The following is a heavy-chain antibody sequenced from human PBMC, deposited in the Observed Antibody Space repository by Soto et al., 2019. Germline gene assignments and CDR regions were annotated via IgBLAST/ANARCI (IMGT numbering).Heavy chain of an antibody. J-gene: IGHJ5*02. CDR1: GGTFSSYA. Sequence: QVQLVQSGAEVKKPGSSVKVSCKASGGTFSSYAISWVRQAPGQGLEWLGGIIPIFGTANYAQKFQGRVTITADESTSTAYMELSSLRSEDTAVYYFARVPLYYYGSGSYYNERKYNWCDPCGQGTLVTVSS. D-gene: IGHD3-10*01. CDR2: IIPIFGTA. CDR3: ARVPLYYYGSGSYYNERKYNWCDP. V-gene: IGHV1-69*01.